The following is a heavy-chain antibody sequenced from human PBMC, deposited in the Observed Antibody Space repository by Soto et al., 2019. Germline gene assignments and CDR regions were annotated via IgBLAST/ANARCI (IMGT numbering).Heavy chain of an antibody. Sequence: QVQLQESGPGLVKPSRTLSLTCTVSGDSISRGGYYWNWLRQHPRKGLEWIGYIYHSGSTIYNPSLKSRVTISVDTSKNRLSLELSNVTAADTAVYYCARDGAGAYGLGWFDPWGQGILVTVSS. V-gene: IGHV4-31*03. CDR1: GDSISRGGYY. CDR2: IYHSGST. D-gene: IGHD2-21*01. CDR3: ARDGAGAYGLGWFDP. J-gene: IGHJ5*02.